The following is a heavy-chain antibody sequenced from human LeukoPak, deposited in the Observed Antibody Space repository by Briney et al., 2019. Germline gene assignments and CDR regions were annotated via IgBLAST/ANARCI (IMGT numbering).Heavy chain of an antibody. CDR2: INHRGTT. D-gene: IGHD4-17*01. CDR1: GGSLTGYY. CDR3: ARRLGDDEPFDY. J-gene: IGHJ4*02. V-gene: IGHV4-34*01. Sequence: PSETLSLTCAVSGGSLTGYYWNWVRQPPGNGLEWIGEINHRGTTNYHTSPKSRVTISGDMSKNQFSLKGTSVTAADTAVFYCARRLGDDEPFDYWGQGTLVTVSS.